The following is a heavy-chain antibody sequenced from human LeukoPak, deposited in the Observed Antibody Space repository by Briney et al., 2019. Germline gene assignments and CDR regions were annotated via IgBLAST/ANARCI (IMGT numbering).Heavy chain of an antibody. CDR1: GYSFTSYW. CDR2: IYPADSDT. V-gene: IGHV5-51*01. J-gene: IGHJ3*02. CDR3: ARRNDFWSGYFLEDAFDI. D-gene: IGHD3-3*01. Sequence: AGESLKISCKGFGYSFTSYWIGWVRQMPGKGLEWMGIIYPADSDTRYSPSFQGQVTISADKSISTAYLQWSSLKASDTAMYYCARRNDFWSGYFLEDAFDIWGQGTMVTVSS.